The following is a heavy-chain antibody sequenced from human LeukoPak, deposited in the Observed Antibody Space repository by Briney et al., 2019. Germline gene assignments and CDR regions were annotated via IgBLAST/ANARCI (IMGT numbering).Heavy chain of an antibody. J-gene: IGHJ4*02. CDR1: GLTFSNYG. Sequence: GGSLRLSCEASGLTFSNYGMSWVRQAPGKGLQWVSAITGDGTTTFYADSVKGQFTISRDNSKNMLYLQMSSLRAEDTAIYYCAKMQGYFDYWGQGTLVPVSS. CDR2: ITGDGTTT. V-gene: IGHV3-23*01. CDR3: AKMQGYFDY.